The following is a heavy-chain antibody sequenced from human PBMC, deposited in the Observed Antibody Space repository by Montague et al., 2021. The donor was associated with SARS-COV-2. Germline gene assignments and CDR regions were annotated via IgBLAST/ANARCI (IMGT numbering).Heavy chain of an antibody. V-gene: IGHV4-34*01. CDR3: ARGRTVTTFYYYYYYGMGV. J-gene: IGHJ6*02. Sequence: SETLSLTCAVYGGSFSGYYWSWIRQPPGKGLEWIGEINHSGSTNYNPSLKSRVTISVDTSKNQFSLKLSSVTAADTAVYYCARGRTVTTFYYYYYYGMGVWGQGTTVTVSS. CDR1: GGSFSGYY. CDR2: INHSGST. D-gene: IGHD4-17*01.